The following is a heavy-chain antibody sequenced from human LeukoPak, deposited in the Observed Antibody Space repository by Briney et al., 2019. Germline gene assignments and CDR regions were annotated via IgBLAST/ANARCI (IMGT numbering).Heavy chain of an antibody. D-gene: IGHD5-18*01. V-gene: IGHV4-34*01. J-gene: IGHJ4*02. CDR1: GGSFSGYY. CDR3: ARGGNGYSYN. CDR2: INHSGST. Sequence: SETLSLTCAVYGGSFSGYYWSWIRQPPGKGLEWIGEINHSGSTNYNPSLKSRVTISVDTSKNQFSLKLSSVTAADTAVYYCARGGNGYSYNWGQGTLVTVSS.